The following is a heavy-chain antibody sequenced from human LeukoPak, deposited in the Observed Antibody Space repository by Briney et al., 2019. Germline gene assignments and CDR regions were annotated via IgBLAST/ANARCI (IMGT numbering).Heavy chain of an antibody. D-gene: IGHD6-6*01. J-gene: IGHJ6*02. Sequence: ASVKVSCKASGNTLTNYCMYWVRQAPGQGLEWMGIINPSGGSTTYAQKFQGRVTMTRDTSTSTVYIDLSSLRSEDTAVYYCAAVGWEYSSSPLPMDVWGQGTTVTVSS. V-gene: IGHV1-46*01. CDR1: GNTLTNYC. CDR2: INPSGGST. CDR3: AAVGWEYSSSPLPMDV.